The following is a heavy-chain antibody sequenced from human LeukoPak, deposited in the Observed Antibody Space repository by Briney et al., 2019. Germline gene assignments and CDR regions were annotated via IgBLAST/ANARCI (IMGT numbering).Heavy chain of an antibody. J-gene: IGHJ4*02. V-gene: IGHV4-34*01. CDR1: GGSFSGYY. CDR2: INHSGST. D-gene: IGHD3-22*01. Sequence: PSETLSLTCAVYGGSFSGYYWSWIRQPPGKGLEWIGEINHSGSTNYNPSLKSRVTISVDTSKNQFSLKLSSVTAAGTAVYYCARGAAMILAYWGQGTLVTVSS. CDR3: ARGAAMILAY.